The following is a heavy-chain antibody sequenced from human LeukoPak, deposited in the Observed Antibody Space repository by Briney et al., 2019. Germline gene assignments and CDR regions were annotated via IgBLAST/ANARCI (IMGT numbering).Heavy chain of an antibody. CDR1: GFTFSDNY. CDR3: AREGPNYFDY. V-gene: IGHV3-53*01. J-gene: IGHJ4*02. CDR2: IYSGGNT. Sequence: GRSLRLSCAASGFTFSDNYMSWVRQAPGKRLEWVSVIYSGGNTYHADSVKGRFTISRDNSKNTLYLQMNSLRDEDTAVYYCAREGPNYFDYWGQGTLVTVSS.